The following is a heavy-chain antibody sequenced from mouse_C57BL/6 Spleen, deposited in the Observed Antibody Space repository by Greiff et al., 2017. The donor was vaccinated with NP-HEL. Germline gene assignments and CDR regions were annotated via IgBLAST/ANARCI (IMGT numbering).Heavy chain of an antibody. D-gene: IGHD1-1*01. CDR2: IWSGGST. J-gene: IGHJ4*01. V-gene: IGHV2-2*01. CDR3: AREDYGSSYSYYYAMDY. CDR1: GFSLTSYG. Sequence: VQRVESGPGLVQPSQSLSITCTVSGFSLTSYGVHWVRQSPGKGLEWLGVIWSGGSTDYNAAFISRLSISKDNSKSQVFFKMNSLQADDTAIYYCAREDYGSSYSYYYAMDYWGQGTSVTVSS.